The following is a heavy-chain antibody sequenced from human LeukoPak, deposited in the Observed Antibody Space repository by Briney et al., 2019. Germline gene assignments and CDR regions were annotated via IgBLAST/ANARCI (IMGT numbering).Heavy chain of an antibody. D-gene: IGHD5-12*01. V-gene: IGHV3-53*01. CDR1: GFTVSSNY. CDR3: ASRMVATVGSDYYYMDV. Sequence: GGSLRLSCAASGFTVSSNYMSWVRQAPGKGLEWVSVIYSGGSTYYADSVKGRFTISRDNSKNTLYLQMNSLRAEDTAVYYCASRMVATVGSDYYYMDVWGKGTTVTVSS. J-gene: IGHJ6*03. CDR2: IYSGGST.